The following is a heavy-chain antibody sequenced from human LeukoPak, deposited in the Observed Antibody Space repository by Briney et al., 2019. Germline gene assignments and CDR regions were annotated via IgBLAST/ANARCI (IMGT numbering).Heavy chain of an antibody. J-gene: IGHJ6*02. Sequence: SGGSLRLSCAASEFTFSRYAMHWVRQAPGKGLEWVSLISYDGSNKYYADSVKGRFTISRDNSKNTLYLQMSSLRAEDTAVYHCAKDYDFWSGYMNYGMDVWGQGTTVTVSS. V-gene: IGHV3-30*18. D-gene: IGHD3-3*01. CDR2: ISYDGSNK. CDR1: EFTFSRYA. CDR3: AKDYDFWSGYMNYGMDV.